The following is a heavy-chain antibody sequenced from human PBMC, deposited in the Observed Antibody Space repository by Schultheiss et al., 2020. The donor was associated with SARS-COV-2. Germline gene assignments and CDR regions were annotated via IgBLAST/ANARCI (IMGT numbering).Heavy chain of an antibody. Sequence: SETLSLTCAVSGYSISSGYYWGWIRQPPGKGLEWIGSIYHSGSTYYNPSLKSRVTIAVDPSKTQFSLTLNSVTAADTAVYYCARNVYGMDVWGQGTTVTVSS. CDR2: IYHSGST. J-gene: IGHJ6*02. V-gene: IGHV4-38-2*01. CDR1: GYSISSGYY. CDR3: ARNVYGMDV.